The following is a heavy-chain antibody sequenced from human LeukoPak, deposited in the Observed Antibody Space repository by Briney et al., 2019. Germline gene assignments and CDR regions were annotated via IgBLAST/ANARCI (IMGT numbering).Heavy chain of an antibody. CDR2: ISSSSSYI. D-gene: IGHD6-13*01. CDR3: AKDWGSSWYYYMDV. V-gene: IGHV3-21*01. CDR1: GFTFSSYS. J-gene: IGHJ6*03. Sequence: PGGSLRLSCAASGFTFSSYSMNWVRQAPGKGLEWVSSISSSSSYIYYADSVKGRFTISRDNAKNSLYLQMNSLRAEDTAVYYCAKDWGSSWYYYMDVWGKGTTVTVSS.